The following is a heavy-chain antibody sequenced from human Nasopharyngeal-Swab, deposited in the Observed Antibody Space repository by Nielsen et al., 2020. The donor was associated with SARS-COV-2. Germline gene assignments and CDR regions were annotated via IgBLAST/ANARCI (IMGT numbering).Heavy chain of an antibody. CDR3: ARDKRDTAMVTGLFGYYYYGMDV. Sequence: WIRQPPGKGLEWVAVISYDGSNKYYADSVKGRFTISRDNSKNTLYLQMNSLRAEDTAVYYCARDKRDTAMVTGLFGYYYYGMDVWGQGTRSPSP. J-gene: IGHJ6*02. D-gene: IGHD5-18*01. V-gene: IGHV3-30*04. CDR2: ISYDGSNK.